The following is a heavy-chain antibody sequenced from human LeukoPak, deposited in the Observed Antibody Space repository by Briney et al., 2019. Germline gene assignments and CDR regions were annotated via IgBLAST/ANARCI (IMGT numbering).Heavy chain of an antibody. V-gene: IGHV3-74*01. J-gene: IGHJ4*02. CDR1: GFSFSSYW. D-gene: IGHD2-8*01. CDR2: INSNGRST. CDR3: TRDVWGDRDNYFDC. Sequence: PGGSLRLSCAASGFSFSSYWMHWVRQAPGKGLVWVLRINSNGRSTSYADSVKGRFTISRDNAKNTLYLEMNNLRAEDTAVYYCTRDVWGDRDNYFDCWGQGTLVTVSS.